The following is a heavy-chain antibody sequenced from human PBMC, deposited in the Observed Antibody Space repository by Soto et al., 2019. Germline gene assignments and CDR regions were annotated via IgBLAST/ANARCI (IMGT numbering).Heavy chain of an antibody. V-gene: IGHV1-69*13. CDR3: ARADRKYSYGIW. CDR1: GGTFSSYA. J-gene: IGHJ4*02. Sequence: GASVKVSCKASGGTFSSYAISWVRQAPGQGLEWMGGIIPIFGTANYAQKFQGRVTITADESTSTAYMELSSLRSEDTAVYYCARADRKYSYGIWWGQGTLVTVSS. CDR2: IIPIFGTA. D-gene: IGHD5-18*01.